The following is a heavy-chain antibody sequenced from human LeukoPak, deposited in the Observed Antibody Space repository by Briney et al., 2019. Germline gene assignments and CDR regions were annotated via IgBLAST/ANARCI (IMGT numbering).Heavy chain of an antibody. J-gene: IGHJ4*02. CDR2: ISYDGSNK. CDR3: AKGTPHPLYYFDY. CDR1: GFTFSSYG. Sequence: GRSLRLSCAASGFTFSSYGMHWVRQAPGKGLEWVAVISYDGSNKYYADSVKGRFTISRDNSKNTLYLQMNSLRAEDTAVYYCAKGTPHPLYYFDYWGQGTLVTVSS. V-gene: IGHV3-30*18.